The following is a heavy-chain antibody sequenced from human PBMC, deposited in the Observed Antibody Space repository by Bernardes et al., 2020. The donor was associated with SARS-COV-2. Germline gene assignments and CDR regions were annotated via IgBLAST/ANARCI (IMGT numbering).Heavy chain of an antibody. J-gene: IGHJ5*02. Sequence: ASVKVSCKASGYTFIDYYIHWVRQAPGQGLEWVGWINPHSGGTTYAQKFQGRVIMTRDMSNTTAYMELNSLISDDTAIYYCARDRDYDFWSRKDWFDPWGQGTLVTISS. CDR1: GYTFIDYY. CDR2: INPHSGGT. D-gene: IGHD3-3*01. CDR3: ARDRDYDFWSRKDWFDP. V-gene: IGHV1-2*02.